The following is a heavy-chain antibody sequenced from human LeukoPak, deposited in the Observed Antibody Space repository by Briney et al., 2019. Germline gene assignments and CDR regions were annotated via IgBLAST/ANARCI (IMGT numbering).Heavy chain of an antibody. CDR2: IDPNSGGT. V-gene: IGHV1-2*02. D-gene: IGHD1-26*01. CDR1: GYTFTAYH. Sequence: ASVKVSCKASGYTFTAYHMHWVRQAPGQGLEWMGWIDPNSGGTKNAQKFQGRVTMTRDTSMNTVYMEVSRLRSDDTAVYYCARDQAYSGIYGHFDYWGQGTLVTVSS. J-gene: IGHJ4*02. CDR3: ARDQAYSGIYGHFDY.